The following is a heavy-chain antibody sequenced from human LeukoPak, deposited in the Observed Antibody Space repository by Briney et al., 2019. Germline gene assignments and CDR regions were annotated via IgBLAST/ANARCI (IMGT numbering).Heavy chain of an antibody. CDR1: GFTLITYS. CDR3: AELGITMIGGV. Sequence: LGGSLRLSCAASGFTLITYSMNWVRQAPGKGLEWVSYISSSGSTIYYADSVKGRFTISRDNAKNSLYLQMNSLRAEDTAVYYCAELGITMIGGVWGKGTTVTISS. J-gene: IGHJ6*04. CDR2: ISSSGSTI. V-gene: IGHV3-48*04. D-gene: IGHD3-10*02.